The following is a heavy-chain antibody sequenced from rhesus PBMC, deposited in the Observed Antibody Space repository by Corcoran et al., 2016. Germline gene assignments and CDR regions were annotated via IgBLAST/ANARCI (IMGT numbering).Heavy chain of an antibody. J-gene: IGHJ4*01. D-gene: IGHD3-16*01. Sequence: EVRLVGSGGGLVQPGWSLRLSCAASGFTFRDSYMSWVRHDPGKGTGWVGYIRNKANGRTAEYAASVKGRFTISIYDSKSIASLQMNSLKTEDTAVDYCARYYYSGSDWGQGVLVTVSS. CDR2: IRNKANGRTA. CDR1: GFTFRDSY. V-gene: IGHV3-116*02. CDR3: ARYYYSGSD.